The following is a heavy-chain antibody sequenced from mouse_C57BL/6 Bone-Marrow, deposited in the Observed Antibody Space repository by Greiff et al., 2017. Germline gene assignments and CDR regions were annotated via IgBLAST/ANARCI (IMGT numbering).Heavy chain of an antibody. J-gene: IGHJ2*01. CDR1: GFNIKDDY. V-gene: IGHV14-4*01. CDR3: TNYASSFFDD. Sequence: VQLKESGAALVRPGASVKLSCTASGFNIKDDYMHWVKQRPEQGLEWIGWIDPENGDTEYASKFQGKATITADTSSNTAYLQLSSLTSEYTAVYYCTNYASSFFDDCRKGTTLTVPS. CDR2: IDPENGDT. D-gene: IGHD1-1*01.